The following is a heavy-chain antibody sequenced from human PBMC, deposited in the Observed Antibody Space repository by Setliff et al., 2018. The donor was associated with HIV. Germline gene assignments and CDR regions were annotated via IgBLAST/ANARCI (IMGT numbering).Heavy chain of an antibody. V-gene: IGHV1-18*01. CDR1: GYSFIRNG. CDR2: ISAYNGNT. J-gene: IGHJ6*03. CDR3: ARDGGYYYYRDV. Sequence: ASVKVSCKTSGYSFIRNGISWVRQAPGQGLEWMGWISAYNGNTNYAQKLQGRVTMTTDTSTNTAYMELKSLRSDDPAVYYCARDGGYYYYRDVWGKGTTVTVSS. D-gene: IGHD3-10*01.